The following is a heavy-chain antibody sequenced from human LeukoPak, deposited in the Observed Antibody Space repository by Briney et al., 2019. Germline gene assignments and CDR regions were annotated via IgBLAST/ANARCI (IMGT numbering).Heavy chain of an antibody. J-gene: IGHJ6*03. CDR2: INHSGST. Sequence: KSSETLSLTCAVYGGSFSGYYWSWIRQPPGKGLEWIGEINHSGSTNYNPSLKSRVTISVDTSKNQFSLKLSSVTAAGTAVYYCASRGRGVAKRYYYYYMDVWGKGTTVTVSS. V-gene: IGHV4-34*01. CDR3: ASRGRGVAKRYYYYYMDV. CDR1: GGSFSGYY. D-gene: IGHD3-10*01.